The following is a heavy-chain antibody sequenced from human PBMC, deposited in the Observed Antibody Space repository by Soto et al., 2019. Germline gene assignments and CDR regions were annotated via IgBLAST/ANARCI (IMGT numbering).Heavy chain of an antibody. V-gene: IGHV3-23*01. Sequence: GGSLRLPCAASGFTFSSYAMSWVRQAPGKGLEWVSAISGSGGSTYYADSVKGRFTISRDNSKNTLYLQMNSLRAEDTAVYYCAKWGGRRITMVRGVIEYYGMDVWGQGTTVTVSS. D-gene: IGHD3-10*01. J-gene: IGHJ6*02. CDR3: AKWGGRRITMVRGVIEYYGMDV. CDR2: ISGSGGST. CDR1: GFTFSSYA.